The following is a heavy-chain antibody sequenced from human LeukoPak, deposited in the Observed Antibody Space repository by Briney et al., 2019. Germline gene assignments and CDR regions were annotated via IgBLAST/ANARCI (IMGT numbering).Heavy chain of an antibody. D-gene: IGHD4-11*01. J-gene: IGHJ5*02. CDR3: ARGLLGFMRSDYSNYWDNWFDP. Sequence: ASVKLSCKASGYTFTIYDINWVRQATGQGLEWMGWMNPNSGNTGYAQKFQGRVTITRNTSISTDYMELSSLRFEDTAVYYCARGLLGFMRSDYSNYWDNWFDPWGQGTLVTVSS. CDR1: GYTFTIYD. V-gene: IGHV1-8*03. CDR2: MNPNSGNT.